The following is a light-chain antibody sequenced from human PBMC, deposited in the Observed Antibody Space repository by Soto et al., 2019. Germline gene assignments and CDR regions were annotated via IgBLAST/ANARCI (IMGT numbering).Light chain of an antibody. Sequence: QTVVTQEPSFSVSPGRTVTLTCGLNSGSVSTSYYPSWYQQTPGQAPRTLIYNTNSRSSGVPDRFSGSILGNKAALTITGAQADDESDYYCVLYMGSGIWVFGGGTKSPS. J-gene: IGLJ3*02. V-gene: IGLV8-61*01. CDR2: NTN. CDR1: SGSVSTSYY. CDR3: VLYMGSGIWV.